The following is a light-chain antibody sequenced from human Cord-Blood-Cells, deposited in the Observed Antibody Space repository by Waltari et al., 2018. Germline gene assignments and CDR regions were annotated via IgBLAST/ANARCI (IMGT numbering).Light chain of an antibody. V-gene: IGKV3-20*01. J-gene: IGKJ2*01. CDR3: QQYGSSPPYT. CDR1: QSVSSSY. Sequence: EIVLPQSTRTLSLSPGERATLSCRASQSVSSSYLAWYQQKPGQAPRLLIYGASSRATGIPDRFSGSGSGTDFTLTISRLEPEDFAVYYCQQYGSSPPYTFGQGTKLEIK. CDR2: GAS.